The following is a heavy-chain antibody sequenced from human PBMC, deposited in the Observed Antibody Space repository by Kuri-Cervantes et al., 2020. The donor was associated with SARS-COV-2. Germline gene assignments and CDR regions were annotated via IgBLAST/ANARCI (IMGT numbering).Heavy chain of an antibody. CDR2: INHSGST. CDR1: GGSFSGYK. CDR3: AREGFLEWFPNFDY. Sequence: GSLRLSCAVYGGSFSGYKWNWIRQSPGKGLEWIGEINHSGSTNYNPSLKSRVTISVDTSKNQFSLKLSSVTAADTAVYYCAREGFLEWFPNFDYWGQGTLVTVSS. D-gene: IGHD3-3*01. V-gene: IGHV4-34*01. J-gene: IGHJ4*02.